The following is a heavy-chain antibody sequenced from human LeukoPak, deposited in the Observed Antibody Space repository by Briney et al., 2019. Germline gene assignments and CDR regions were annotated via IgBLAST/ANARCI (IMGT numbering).Heavy chain of an antibody. D-gene: IGHD3-22*01. CDR1: GFTVSSNY. V-gene: IGHV3-66*04. Sequence: GGSLRLSCAASGFTVSSNYMSWVRQAPGKGLEWVSVIYSGGSTYYADSVKGRFTISRDNSKYTLYLQMNSLRAEDTAVYYCARPHSHYYDSSGYYGGYDYWGQGTLVTVSS. J-gene: IGHJ4*02. CDR2: IYSGGST. CDR3: ARPHSHYYDSSGYYGGYDY.